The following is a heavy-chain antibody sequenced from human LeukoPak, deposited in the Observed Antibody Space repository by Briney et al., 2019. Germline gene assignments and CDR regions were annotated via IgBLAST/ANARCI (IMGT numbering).Heavy chain of an antibody. CDR3: ASSYT. CDR2: IKQDGSEK. Sequence: GGSLRLSCAASGFTFSSYWVSWVRQAPGKGLEWVANIKQDGSEKYYVDSVKGRFTISRDNAKNSLYLQMNSLRAEDTAVYYCASSYTWGQGTLVTVSS. V-gene: IGHV3-7*01. CDR1: GFTFSSYW. J-gene: IGHJ5*02.